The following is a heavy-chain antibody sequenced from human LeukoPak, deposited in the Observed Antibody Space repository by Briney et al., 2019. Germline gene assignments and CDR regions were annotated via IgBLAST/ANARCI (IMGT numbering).Heavy chain of an antibody. CDR1: GDSVSSNSAA. Sequence: SQTLSLTFAISGDSVSSNSAAWNWIRQSPSRGLEWLGRTYYRSKWYNDYAVSVKSRITINPDTSKNQFSLQLNSVTPEDTAVYYCARDPGYSGYDYFWFDPWGQGTLVTVSS. CDR2: TYYRSKWYN. CDR3: ARDPGYSGYDYFWFDP. J-gene: IGHJ5*02. D-gene: IGHD5-12*01. V-gene: IGHV6-1*01.